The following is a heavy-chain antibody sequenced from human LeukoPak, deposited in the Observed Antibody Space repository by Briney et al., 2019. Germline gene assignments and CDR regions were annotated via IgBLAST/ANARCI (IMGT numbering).Heavy chain of an antibody. D-gene: IGHD2-2*01. V-gene: IGHV4-59*10. CDR1: GGSFSGYY. J-gene: IGHJ3*02. Sequence: SETLSLTCAVYGGSFSGYYWSWIRQPAGKGLEWIGRIYTSGSTNYNPSLKSRVTMSVDTSKNQFSLKLSSVTAADTAVYYCTRVGGYCSSTSCIDAFDIWGQGTMVTVSS. CDR3: TRVGGYCSSTSCIDAFDI. CDR2: IYTSGST.